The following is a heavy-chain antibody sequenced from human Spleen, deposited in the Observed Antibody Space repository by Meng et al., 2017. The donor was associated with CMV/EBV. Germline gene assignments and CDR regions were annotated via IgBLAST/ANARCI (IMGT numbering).Heavy chain of an antibody. D-gene: IGHD3-10*01. CDR3: ARVLHYLWSGPRLDH. J-gene: IGHJ4*02. CDR2: INHSGST. V-gene: IGHV4-34*01. Sequence: GSLRLSCTPFGFTFGDYAMTWVRQAPGKGLEWIGEINHSGSTNYNPSLKSRVFISVDSSKDQFSLTLTSVTAADTAVYFCARVLHYLWSGPRLDHWGQGTQVTVSS. CDR1: GFTFGDYA.